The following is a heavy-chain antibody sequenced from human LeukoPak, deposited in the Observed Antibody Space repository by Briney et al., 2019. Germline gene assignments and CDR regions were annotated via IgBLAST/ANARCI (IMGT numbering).Heavy chain of an antibody. V-gene: IGHV1-2*02. J-gene: IGHJ4*02. CDR2: INPNSGDS. Sequence: ASVKVSCKASGYTFTSYDINWVRQATGQGLEWMGWINPNSGDSNYVQKFQGRVTMTRDTSISTAYMELTRLRSDDTAMYYCARGNSSSWYIYFDSWGQGTLVTVSS. D-gene: IGHD6-13*01. CDR3: ARGNSSSWYIYFDS. CDR1: GYTFTSYD.